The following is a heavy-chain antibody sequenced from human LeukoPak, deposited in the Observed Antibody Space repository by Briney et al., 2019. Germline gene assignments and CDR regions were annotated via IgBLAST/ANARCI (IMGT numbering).Heavy chain of an antibody. D-gene: IGHD3-16*01. V-gene: IGHV3-7*03. J-gene: IGHJ6*02. CDR2: INHNGNVN. CDR3: ARGGGLDV. Sequence: GGSLRLSCVASGFTFSSYWMNWARQAPGKGLEWVASINHNGNVNYYVDSVKGRFTISRDNAKNSLYLQMSNLRAEDTAVYFCARGGGLDVWGQGATVTVSS. CDR1: GFTFSSYW.